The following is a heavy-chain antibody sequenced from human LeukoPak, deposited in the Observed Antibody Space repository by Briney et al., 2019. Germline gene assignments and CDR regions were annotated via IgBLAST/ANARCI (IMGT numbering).Heavy chain of an antibody. CDR3: ARVGSESSGYYNI. J-gene: IGHJ3*02. CDR1: GYTFTGYY. Sequence: GASVKVSCKASGYTFTGYYMHWVRQAPGQGLEWMGIINPSGGGTSYAQKFQGRVTMTRDMSTSTVYMELSSPRSEDTAVYYCARVGSESSGYYNIWGQGTMVTVSS. V-gene: IGHV1-46*01. D-gene: IGHD3-22*01. CDR2: INPSGGGT.